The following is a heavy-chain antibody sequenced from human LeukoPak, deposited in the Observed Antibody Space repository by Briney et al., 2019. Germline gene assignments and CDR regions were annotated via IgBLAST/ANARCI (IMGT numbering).Heavy chain of an antibody. J-gene: IGHJ4*02. D-gene: IGHD6-13*01. CDR2: IYHSGST. V-gene: IGHV4-34*01. Sequence: SETLSLTCAVYGGSFSGYYWSWIRQPPGKGLEWIGEIYHSGSTNYNPSLKSRVTISVDKSKNQFSLKLSSVTAADTAVYYCAAGTLGAAGVWGQGTLVTVSS. CDR1: GGSFSGYY. CDR3: AAGTLGAAGV.